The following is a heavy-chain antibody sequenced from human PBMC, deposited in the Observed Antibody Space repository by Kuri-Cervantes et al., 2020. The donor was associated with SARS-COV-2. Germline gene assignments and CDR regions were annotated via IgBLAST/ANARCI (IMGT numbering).Heavy chain of an antibody. Sequence: ESLKISCTVSGGSISSYYWSWIRQPPGKGLEWIGYIYYSGSTNYNPSLKSRVTISVDTSKNQSSLKLSSVTAADTAVYYCARDPRHYCSSTSCYSYYGMDVWGQETTVTVSS. D-gene: IGHD2-2*02. CDR3: ARDPRHYCSSTSCYSYYGMDV. J-gene: IGHJ6*02. V-gene: IGHV4-59*01. CDR1: GGSISSYY. CDR2: IYYSGST.